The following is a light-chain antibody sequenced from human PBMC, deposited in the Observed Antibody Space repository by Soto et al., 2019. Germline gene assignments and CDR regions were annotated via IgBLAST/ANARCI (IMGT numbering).Light chain of an antibody. Sequence: DIQMTQSPSSLSASIGDRVTITCRESQTVESYLNWYQHKPGKAPQLLISGATTLRGGVPSRFSCSASCPDFTLAISSLQPEDGATYYCEQCYSTPYTFGQGTKL. J-gene: IGKJ2*01. CDR2: GAT. CDR1: QTVESY. V-gene: IGKV1-39*01. CDR3: EQCYSTPYT.